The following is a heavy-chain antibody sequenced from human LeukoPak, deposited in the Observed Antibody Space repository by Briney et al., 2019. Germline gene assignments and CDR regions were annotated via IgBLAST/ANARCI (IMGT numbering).Heavy chain of an antibody. CDR2: VKSKTDGGTT. Sequence: PGGSLRLSCAASGFTVSSNYMSWVRQAPGKGLEWVGRVKSKTDGGTTDYAAPVKGRFTTSRDDSKNTLYLEMNSLKTEDTAVYYCTVVNYGSGSYPLGYWGQGTLVTVSS. V-gene: IGHV3-15*01. CDR1: GFTVSSNY. CDR3: TVVNYGSGSYPLGY. J-gene: IGHJ4*02. D-gene: IGHD3-10*01.